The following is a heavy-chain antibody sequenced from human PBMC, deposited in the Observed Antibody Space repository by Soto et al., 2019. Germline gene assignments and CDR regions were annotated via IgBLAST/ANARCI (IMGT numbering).Heavy chain of an antibody. V-gene: IGHV3-7*03. J-gene: IGHJ4*01. CDR2: IKEDGSEK. Sequence: GGSLRRSCGPSGFTFSSYWMSWVRQAPGKGLEWVANIKEDGSEKYYVDSVKGRFTISRDNSKNTLYLQMNSLRAEDTAVYYCARDYDYIWGSYCSFYSASWGNETLVTLSS. CDR1: GFTFSSYW. D-gene: IGHD3-16*02. CDR3: ARDYDYIWGSYCSFYSAS.